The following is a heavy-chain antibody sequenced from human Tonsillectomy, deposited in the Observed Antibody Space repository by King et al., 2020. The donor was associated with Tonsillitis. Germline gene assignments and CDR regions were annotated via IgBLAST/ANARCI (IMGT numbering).Heavy chain of an antibody. J-gene: IGHJ4*02. CDR2: IYPGDSDT. D-gene: IGHD6-13*01. CDR1: GFIFTTSW. CDR3: ARQGASRGVIDY. Sequence: QLVQSGSEVRKPGESLEISCKGSGFIFTTSWIGWVRQMPGKGLEWMGIIYPGDSDTRYSPSFQGQVTISADKSITTAYLRWSSLKASDTGIYYCARQGASRGVIDYWGQGTLVTVSS. V-gene: IGHV5-51*01.